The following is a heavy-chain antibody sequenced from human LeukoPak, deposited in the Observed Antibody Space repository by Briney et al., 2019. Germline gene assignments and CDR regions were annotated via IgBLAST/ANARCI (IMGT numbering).Heavy chain of an antibody. CDR3: ARGGYYGSGNDFRFDP. Sequence: SETLSLTCTVSGVSISSSSYYWSWIRQPPGKGLEWIGYIYYSGSTNYKPSLKSRVTISVDTSKNQFSLKLSSVTAADTAVYYCARGGYYGSGNDFRFDPWGQGTLVTVSS. CDR2: IYYSGST. J-gene: IGHJ5*02. D-gene: IGHD3-10*01. V-gene: IGHV4-61*01. CDR1: GVSISSSSYY.